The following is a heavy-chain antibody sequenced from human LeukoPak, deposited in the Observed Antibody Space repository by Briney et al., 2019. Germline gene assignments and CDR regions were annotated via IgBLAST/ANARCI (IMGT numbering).Heavy chain of an antibody. J-gene: IGHJ4*02. Sequence: GGSLRLSCAASGFTFSSYSMNWVRQAPGKGLEWVSYISSSSSTIHYADSVKGRFTISRDNAKNSLYLQMNSLRAEDTAVYYCARDLVVTAIIWGQGTLVTVSS. CDR1: GFTFSSYS. D-gene: IGHD2-21*02. CDR2: ISSSSSTI. V-gene: IGHV3-48*04. CDR3: ARDLVVTAII.